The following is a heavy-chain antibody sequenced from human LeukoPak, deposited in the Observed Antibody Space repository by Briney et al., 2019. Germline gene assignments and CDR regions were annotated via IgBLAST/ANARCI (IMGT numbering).Heavy chain of an antibody. Sequence: SVKVSCKASGGTFSSYAMNWVRQAPGQGLEWVARIIPLLGITNHAQKLQGRVTVTADTSTNTAYMGLTSLISDDTAVYYCARARSRITFGGIRHAFDIWGQGTLVTVSS. CDR2: IIPLLGIT. J-gene: IGHJ3*02. V-gene: IGHV1-69*04. CDR1: GGTFSSYA. CDR3: ARARSRITFGGIRHAFDI. D-gene: IGHD3-16*01.